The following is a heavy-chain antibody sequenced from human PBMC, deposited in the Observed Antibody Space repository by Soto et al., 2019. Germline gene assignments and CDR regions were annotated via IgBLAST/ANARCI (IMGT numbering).Heavy chain of an antibody. J-gene: IGHJ3*02. CDR1: GFTFSGSA. D-gene: IGHD6-13*01. CDR3: TSSSSWSRAYDAFDI. CDR2: IRSKANSYAT. Sequence: GGSLRLSCAASGFTFSGSAMHWVRQASGKGLEWVGRIRSKANSYATAYAASVKGRFTISRDDSKNTAYLQMNSLKTEDTAVYYCTSSSSWSRAYDAFDIWGQGTMVTVSS. V-gene: IGHV3-73*01.